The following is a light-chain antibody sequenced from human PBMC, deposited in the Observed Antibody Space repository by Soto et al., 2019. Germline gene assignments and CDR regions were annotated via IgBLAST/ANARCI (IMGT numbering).Light chain of an antibody. J-gene: IGKJ1*01. Sequence: EIVMTQSPDSLAVSLGERATINCKSGQSVLYTSNNKSYLAWYQQKPGQSPKLLIYWASTRESGVPDRFSGGGSGTDFTLTITSLQAEDVAVYYCQQYYTAPWTFGQGTKVEIK. CDR2: WAS. CDR3: QQYYTAPWT. V-gene: IGKV4-1*01. CDR1: QSVLYTSNNKSY.